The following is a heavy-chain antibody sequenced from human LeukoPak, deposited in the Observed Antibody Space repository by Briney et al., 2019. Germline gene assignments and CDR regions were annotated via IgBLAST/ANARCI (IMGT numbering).Heavy chain of an antibody. CDR1: GFTFSSYG. V-gene: IGHV3-30*18. J-gene: IGHJ4*02. CDR3: AKDPFIAARPTYFDY. CDR2: ISYDGSNK. Sequence: PGGSLRLSCAASGFTFSSYGMHWVRQAPGKGLEWVAGISYDGSNKYYADSVKGRFTISRDNSKNTLYLQMNSLRAEDTAVYYCAKDPFIAARPTYFDYWGQGTLVTVSS. D-gene: IGHD6-6*01.